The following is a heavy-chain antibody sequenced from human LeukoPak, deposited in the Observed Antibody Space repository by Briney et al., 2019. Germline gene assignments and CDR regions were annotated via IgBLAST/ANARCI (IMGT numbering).Heavy chain of an antibody. D-gene: IGHD2-21*02. V-gene: IGHV3-7*01. J-gene: IGHJ4*02. CDR2: INQDASET. CDR3: ARHRVTHFDY. Sequence: GSLRLSCATSGFTFSSYWMSWVRQAPGKGLEWVAKINQDASETYYVDSVKGRFSISRDSAKNSLSLQMNSLRAEDTAVYYCARHRVTHFDYWGQGTLVTVSS. CDR1: GFTFSSYW.